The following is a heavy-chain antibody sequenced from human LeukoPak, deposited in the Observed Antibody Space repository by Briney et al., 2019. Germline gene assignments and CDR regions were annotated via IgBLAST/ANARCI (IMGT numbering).Heavy chain of an antibody. J-gene: IGHJ6*02. CDR3: ARALPKRTALGRYYDFWSGYYTAYGMDV. CDR2: ISYDGSNK. CDR1: GFTFSSYA. Sequence: GGSLRLSCAASGFTFSSYAMHWVRQAPGKGLEWVAVISYDGSNKYYADSVKGRFTISRDNSKNTLYLQMNSLRAEDTAVYYCARALPKRTALGRYYDFWSGYYTAYGMDVWGQGTTVTVSS. V-gene: IGHV3-30-3*01. D-gene: IGHD3-3*01.